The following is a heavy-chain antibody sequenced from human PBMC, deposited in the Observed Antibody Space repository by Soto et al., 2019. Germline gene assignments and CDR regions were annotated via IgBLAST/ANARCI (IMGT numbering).Heavy chain of an antibody. Sequence: SETLSLTCTVSGDSISSGSYYWNWIRQHPGKGLEWIGYMYYSGSTYYTPTLKSRITISRDTSRNQFSLRLSSVTAADTAMYYCARDNPAGVRPGFDRWGQGISVTVSS. J-gene: IGHJ5*02. CDR1: GDSISSGSYY. CDR2: MYYSGST. D-gene: IGHD3-10*01. CDR3: ARDNPAGVRPGFDR. V-gene: IGHV4-31*02.